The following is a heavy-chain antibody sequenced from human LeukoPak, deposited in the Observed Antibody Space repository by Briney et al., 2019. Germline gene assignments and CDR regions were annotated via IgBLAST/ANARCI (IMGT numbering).Heavy chain of an antibody. V-gene: IGHV4-59*01. J-gene: IGHJ5*02. CDR1: GGSISSYY. CDR3: ARDLRNNWFDP. Sequence: PSETLSLTCTVSGGSISSYYWNWIRQPPEKGLEWIGYIYYSGSTNYNPSLKSRVTISVDMSKNQFSLKLSSVTAADTAVYYCARDLRNNWFDPWGQGTLVTVSS. CDR2: IYYSGST.